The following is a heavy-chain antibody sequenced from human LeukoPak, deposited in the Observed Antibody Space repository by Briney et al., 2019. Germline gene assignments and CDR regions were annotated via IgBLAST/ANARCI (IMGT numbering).Heavy chain of an antibody. CDR3: AKLGDPGGFSGWGRPFDV. CDR2: ISGSGGDT. CDR1: GFTFSSYW. D-gene: IGHD6-19*01. V-gene: IGHV3-23*01. Sequence: GGSLRLSCAASGFTFSSYWMSWVRQAPGKGLEWVSSISGSGGDTYYADSVKGRFTISRDNSKNTLYLQVNGLRAEDTALYYCAKLGDPGGFSGWGRPFDVWGQGTRVTVSP. J-gene: IGHJ3*01.